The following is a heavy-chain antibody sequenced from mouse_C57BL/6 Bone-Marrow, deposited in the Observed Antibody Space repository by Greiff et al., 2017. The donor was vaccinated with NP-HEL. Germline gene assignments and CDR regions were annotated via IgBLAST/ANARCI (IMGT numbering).Heavy chain of an antibody. Sequence: EVMLVESGGGLVKPGGSLKLSCAASGFTFSDYGMHWVRQAPEKGLEWVAYISSGSSTIYYADTVKGRFTISRDNAKNTLFLQMTSLRSEDTAMYYCARRLITTVVANYYAMDYWGQGTSVTVSS. D-gene: IGHD1-1*01. CDR1: GFTFSDYG. V-gene: IGHV5-17*01. J-gene: IGHJ4*01. CDR3: ARRLITTVVANYYAMDY. CDR2: ISSGSSTI.